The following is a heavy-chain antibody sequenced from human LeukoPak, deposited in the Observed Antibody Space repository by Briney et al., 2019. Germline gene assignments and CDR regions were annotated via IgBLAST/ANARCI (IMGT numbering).Heavy chain of an antibody. D-gene: IGHD3-10*01. Sequence: PGGSLRLSCAASRFTFSSSSMNWVRQAPGKGLEWVAVISYDGSNKFYADSVKGRFSISRDNSKNTLYLQMNSLRADDTAVYYCARFWFGEYTYYYFAMDVWGQGTTVTVSS. CDR1: RFTFSSSS. J-gene: IGHJ6*02. CDR3: ARFWFGEYTYYYFAMDV. V-gene: IGHV3-30*14. CDR2: ISYDGSNK.